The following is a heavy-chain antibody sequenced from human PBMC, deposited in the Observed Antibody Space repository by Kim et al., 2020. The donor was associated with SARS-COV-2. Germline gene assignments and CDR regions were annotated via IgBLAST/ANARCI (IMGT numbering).Heavy chain of an antibody. CDR2: IIPILGIA. CDR1: GGTFSSYA. Sequence: SVKVSCKASGGTFSSYAISWVRQAPGQGLEWMGRIIPILGIANYAQKFQGRVTITADKSTSTAYMELSSLRSEDTAVYYCARVTGGYDYEDYYYYGMDVWGHGTTVTVSS. CDR3: ARVTGGYDYEDYYYYGMDV. V-gene: IGHV1-69*04. D-gene: IGHD5-12*01. J-gene: IGHJ6*02.